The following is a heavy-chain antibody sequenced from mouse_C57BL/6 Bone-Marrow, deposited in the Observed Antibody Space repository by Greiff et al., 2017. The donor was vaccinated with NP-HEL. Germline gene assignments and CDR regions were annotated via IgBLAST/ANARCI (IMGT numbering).Heavy chain of an antibody. Sequence: QVQLQQPGAELVRPGSSVKLSCKASGYTFTSYWMHWVKQRPIQGLEWIGNIDPSGSETHYNQKFKDKATMTVDKSSSTAYMQISSLTSEDTAVYYCAREGDGYGDAMDYWGQGTSVTVSS. CDR1: GYTFTSYW. CDR3: AREGDGYGDAMDY. J-gene: IGHJ4*01. V-gene: IGHV1-52*01. CDR2: IDPSGSET. D-gene: IGHD2-2*01.